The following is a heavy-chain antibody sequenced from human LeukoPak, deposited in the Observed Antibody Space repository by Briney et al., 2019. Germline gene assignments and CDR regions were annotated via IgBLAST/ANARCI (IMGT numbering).Heavy chain of an antibody. CDR3: ARVYTYFGPHMAVAGALDY. CDR1: GGSISSYY. V-gene: IGHV4-59*12. Sequence: SETLSLTCTVSGGSISSYYWSWIRQPPGKGLEWIGYIYYSGSTNYNPSLKSRVTISVDTSKNQFSLKLSSVTAADTAVYYCARVYTYFGPHMAVAGALDYWGQGTLVTVSS. D-gene: IGHD6-19*01. J-gene: IGHJ4*02. CDR2: IYYSGST.